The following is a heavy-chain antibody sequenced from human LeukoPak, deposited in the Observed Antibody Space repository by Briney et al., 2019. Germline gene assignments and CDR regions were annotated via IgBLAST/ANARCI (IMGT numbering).Heavy chain of an antibody. J-gene: IGHJ5*02. CDR1: GGSISSSSYY. CDR3: ARAPGRSWFDP. Sequence: SQTLSLTCTVSGGSISSSSYYWGWIRQPPGKGLEWIGSIYYSGSTYYNPSLKSRVTISVDTSKNQFSLKLSSVTAADTAVYYCARAPGRSWFDPWGQGTLVTVSS. V-gene: IGHV4-39*01. CDR2: IYYSGST.